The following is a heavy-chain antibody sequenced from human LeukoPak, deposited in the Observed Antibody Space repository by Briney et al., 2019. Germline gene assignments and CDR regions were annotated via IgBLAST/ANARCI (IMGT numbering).Heavy chain of an antibody. D-gene: IGHD1-26*01. CDR2: IYTTGST. J-gene: IGHJ3*02. Sequence: PSETLSLTCTVSGGSISSYYWSWIRQPAGKGLEWIGRIYTTGSTNYNPSLKSRVTMSVDTSKNQFSLTLSSVTAADTAVYYCATDGVGATNDAFDIWGQGTMVTVSS. CDR3: ATDGVGATNDAFDI. CDR1: GGSISSYY. V-gene: IGHV4-4*07.